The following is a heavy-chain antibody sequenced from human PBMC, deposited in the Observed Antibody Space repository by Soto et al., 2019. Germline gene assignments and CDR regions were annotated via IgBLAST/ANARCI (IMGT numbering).Heavy chain of an antibody. CDR2: INAGNGNT. CDR3: AREDCSSTSCYEHNAFDI. D-gene: IGHD2-2*01. J-gene: IGHJ3*02. CDR1: GYTFTSYA. V-gene: IGHV1-3*01. Sequence: ASVKVSCKASGYTFTSYAMHWVRQAPGQRLEWMGWINAGNGNTKYSQKFQGRVTIARDTSASTVYMELNSLRSEDTAVSYCAREDCSSTSCYEHNAFDIWGQGTMVTVSS.